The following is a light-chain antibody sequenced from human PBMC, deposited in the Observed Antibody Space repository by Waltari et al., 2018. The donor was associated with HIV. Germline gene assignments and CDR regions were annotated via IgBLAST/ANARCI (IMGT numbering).Light chain of an antibody. CDR3: MQTIQTPLT. V-gene: IGKV2-28*01. CDR1: QSLLHSNGYNY. J-gene: IGKJ4*01. CDR2: LGS. Sequence: DIVMTQSPLSLPVTPGEPAFISCRSSQSLLHSNGYNYLDWYLQKPGQSPQLLIYLGSNRASGVPDRFSGSGSGTDFTLKISRVEAEDVGLYYCMQTIQTPLTFGGGTKVEI.